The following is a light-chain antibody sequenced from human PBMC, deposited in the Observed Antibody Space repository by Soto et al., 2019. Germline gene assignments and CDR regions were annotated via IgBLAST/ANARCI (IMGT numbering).Light chain of an antibody. CDR1: QSVSSSY. J-gene: IGKJ1*01. V-gene: IGKV3-20*01. Sequence: EIVLTRSPGTLSLSPGERATLSCRASQSVSSSYLAWYQQKPGQAPRFLIYGTSSRATGIPDRFSGSGSGTDFSLTISRLEPEDFAVYYRHQYDTSPRTFGQGTKVDIK. CDR3: HQYDTSPRT. CDR2: GTS.